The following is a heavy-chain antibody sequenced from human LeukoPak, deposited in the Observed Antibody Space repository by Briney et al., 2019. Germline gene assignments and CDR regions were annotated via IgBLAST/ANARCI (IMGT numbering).Heavy chain of an antibody. D-gene: IGHD6-19*01. Sequence: TGGSLRLSCAASGFIFSSYGMHWVRQAPGKGLEWVAFIWYDGSNKCHADSVKGRFTISRDNSKNTLYLQMNSLRDGDTAVYYCARAGYSSGWSPYYGIDVWGQGTTVTVSS. J-gene: IGHJ6*02. V-gene: IGHV3-33*01. CDR3: ARAGYSSGWSPYYGIDV. CDR2: IWYDGSNK. CDR1: GFIFSSYG.